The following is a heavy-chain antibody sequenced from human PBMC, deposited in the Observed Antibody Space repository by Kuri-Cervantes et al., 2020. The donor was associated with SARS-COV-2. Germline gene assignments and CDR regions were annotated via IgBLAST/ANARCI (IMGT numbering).Heavy chain of an antibody. D-gene: IGHD3-3*01. Sequence: GSLRLSCDVSGVSVSHGSYTWSWIRQPAGKGLEWIGHLDTSGSPTYNPSLKSRVTISVDTSKNQFSLKLSSVTAADTAVYYCARAWVVTIFGVVDGWFDPWGQGTLVTVSS. V-gene: IGHV4-61*10. J-gene: IGHJ5*02. CDR2: LDTSGSP. CDR1: GVSVSHGSYT. CDR3: ARAWVVTIFGVVDGWFDP.